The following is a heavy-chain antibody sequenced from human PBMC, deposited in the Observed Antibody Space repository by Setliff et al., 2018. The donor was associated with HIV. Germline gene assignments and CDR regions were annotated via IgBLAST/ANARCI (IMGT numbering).Heavy chain of an antibody. D-gene: IGHD1-26*01. V-gene: IGHV1-69*06. CDR1: GGTFSNYG. CDR2: IIPISGTA. J-gene: IGHJ3*02. CDR3: ARAPELYSGSYDAFDI. Sequence: ASVKVSCKASGGTFSNYGMSWVRQAPGQGLEWMGGIIPISGTANYAQKFQGRVTITADKSTSTAYMELSSLRSEDTAVYYCARAPELYSGSYDAFDIWGQGTMVTVSS.